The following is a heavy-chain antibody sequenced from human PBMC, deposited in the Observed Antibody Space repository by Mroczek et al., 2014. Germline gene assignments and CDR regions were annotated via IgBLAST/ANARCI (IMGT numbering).Heavy chain of an antibody. CDR3: ARDLRNIRGIAAAGRAFDI. CDR2: IYTSGST. V-gene: IGHV4-4*07. J-gene: IGHJ3*02. CDR1: GGSISSYY. D-gene: IGHD6-13*01. Sequence: VQLVESGPGLVKPSETLSLTCTVSGGSISSYYWSWIRQPAGKGLEWIGRIYTSGSTNYNPSLKSRVTMSVDTSKNQFSLKLSSVTAADTAVYYCARDLRNIRGIAAAGRAFDIWGQGTMVTVSS.